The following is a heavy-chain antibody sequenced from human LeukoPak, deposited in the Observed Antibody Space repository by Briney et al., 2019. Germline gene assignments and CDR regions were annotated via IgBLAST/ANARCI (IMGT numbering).Heavy chain of an antibody. Sequence: GASVKVSCKASGYDFTKYAVQWVRQAPGQRLEWMGWIDAGNGRTKYSQDFQGRVTITRDTSASIAYMEVSSLRSEDTAVYYCARPVRPWFGELFFDYWGQGTLVTVSS. D-gene: IGHD3-10*01. V-gene: IGHV1-3*03. CDR1: GYDFTKYA. CDR2: IDAGNGRT. J-gene: IGHJ4*02. CDR3: ARPVRPWFGELFFDY.